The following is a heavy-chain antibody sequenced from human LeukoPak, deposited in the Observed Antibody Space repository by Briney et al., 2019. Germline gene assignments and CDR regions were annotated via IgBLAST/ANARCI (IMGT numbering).Heavy chain of an antibody. CDR2: FDPEDGET. CDR1: GYTLTELS. CDR3: ATARATVTTFLKGYYFDY. Sequence: ASVKVSCKVSGYTLTELSMHWVRQAPGKGLEWMGGFDPEDGETIYAQKFQGRVTMTEDTSTDTAYMELSSLRSEDTAVYYCATARATVTTFLKGYYFDYWGQGTLVTVSS. D-gene: IGHD4-17*01. J-gene: IGHJ4*02. V-gene: IGHV1-24*01.